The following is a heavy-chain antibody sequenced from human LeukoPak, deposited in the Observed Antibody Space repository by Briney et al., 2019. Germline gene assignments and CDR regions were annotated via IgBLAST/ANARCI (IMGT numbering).Heavy chain of an antibody. D-gene: IGHD4-17*01. Sequence: PGGSLRLSCAASGFTFSIYWMHCVRHAPGKGLVWVSRINSDGSSTSYADSVKGRFTISRDNAKNTLYLQMNSLRAEDTAVYYCARATVTTSGTLNYYGMDVWGQGTTVTVSS. V-gene: IGHV3-74*01. CDR3: ARATVTTSGTLNYYGMDV. CDR1: GFTFSIYW. CDR2: INSDGSST. J-gene: IGHJ6*02.